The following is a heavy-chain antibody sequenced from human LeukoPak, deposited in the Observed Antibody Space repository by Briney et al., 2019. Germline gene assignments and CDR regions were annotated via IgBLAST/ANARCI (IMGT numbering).Heavy chain of an antibody. Sequence: GGSLRLSCAASGFTFSSYAMHWVRQAPGKGLEWVAFIRSDGSIKYYTESVKGRFTISRDNSKNTLYLQMNSLRAEDTAVYYCARESYSSSQFDYWGQGTLVTVSS. D-gene: IGHD6-6*01. CDR1: GFTFSSYA. V-gene: IGHV3-30*02. CDR2: IRSDGSIK. CDR3: ARESYSSSQFDY. J-gene: IGHJ4*02.